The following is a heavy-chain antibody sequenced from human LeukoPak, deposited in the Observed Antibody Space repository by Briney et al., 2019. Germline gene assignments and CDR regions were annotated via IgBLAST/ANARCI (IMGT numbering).Heavy chain of an antibody. J-gene: IGHJ4*02. Sequence: RSGGSLRLSCAASGFTFDDYGMSWVRQAPGKGLEWVSGINWNGGSTGYADSVKGRFTIARDNAKNSLYLQMNSLRAEDTALYYCARLTGALWPQDYWGQGTLVTVSS. CDR2: INWNGGST. CDR1: GFTFDDYG. D-gene: IGHD1-14*01. V-gene: IGHV3-20*04. CDR3: ARLTGALWPQDY.